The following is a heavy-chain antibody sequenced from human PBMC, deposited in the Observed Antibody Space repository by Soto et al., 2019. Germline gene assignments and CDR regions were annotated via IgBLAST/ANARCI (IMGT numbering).Heavy chain of an antibody. D-gene: IGHD3-10*01. J-gene: IGHJ3*02. CDR1: GGTFSSYA. Sequence: SVKVCCKASGGTFSSYAISWVRQATGQGLERKGGIIPIYSTANYAQKVQGRVTINADESMSTAYMELSSLRTEVTTAYYSAGGVRGVIINVPFDIWGQGKMATV. CDR2: IIPIYSTA. V-gene: IGHV1-69*13. CDR3: AGGVRGVIINVPFDI.